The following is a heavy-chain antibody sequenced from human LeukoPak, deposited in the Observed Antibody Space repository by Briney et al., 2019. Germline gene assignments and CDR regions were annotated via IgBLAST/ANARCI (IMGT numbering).Heavy chain of an antibody. CDR2: IYYSGST. Sequence: PSETLSLTCTVSGGSISSYYWSWIRQPPGKGLEWIGYIYYSGSTNYNPSLKSRVTISVDTSKNQFSLKLSSVTAADTAVYYCARQNYDSSGHSSIDYWGQGTLVTVSS. D-gene: IGHD3-22*01. CDR1: GGSISSYY. J-gene: IGHJ4*02. CDR3: ARQNYDSSGHSSIDY. V-gene: IGHV4-59*08.